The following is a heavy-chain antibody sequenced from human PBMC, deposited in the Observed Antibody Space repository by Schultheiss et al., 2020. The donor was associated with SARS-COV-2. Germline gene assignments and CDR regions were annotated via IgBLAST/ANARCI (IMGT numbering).Heavy chain of an antibody. V-gene: IGHV3-48*01. CDR1: GFTFSSYA. CDR2: ISSSGSTI. Sequence: GGSLRLSCAASGFTFSSYAMSWVRQAPGKGLEWVSYISSSGSTIYYADSVKGRITISRDNSKNTLYLQMNSLRAEDTAVYYCASLVVVGATLRGHWFDPWGQGTLVTVSS. D-gene: IGHD1-26*01. CDR3: ASLVVVGATLRGHWFDP. J-gene: IGHJ5*02.